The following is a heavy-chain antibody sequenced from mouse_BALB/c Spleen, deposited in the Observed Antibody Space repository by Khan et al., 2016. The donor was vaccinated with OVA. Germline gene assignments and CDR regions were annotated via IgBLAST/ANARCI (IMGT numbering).Heavy chain of an antibody. CDR1: GYTFTDYA. V-gene: IGHV1S137*01. CDR2: ISTYSGNT. D-gene: IGHD2-3*01. CDR3: TRPAYDGYYDY. J-gene: IGHJ2*01. Sequence: QVQLQQSGPELVRPGVSVKISCKGSGYTFTDYAMHWVKQSHAKSLEWIGLISTYSGNTNYKQKFKGKATMTVDKSYSTAYMELTRLTSEDSAIYSCTRPAYDGYYDYWGQGTTLTVSS.